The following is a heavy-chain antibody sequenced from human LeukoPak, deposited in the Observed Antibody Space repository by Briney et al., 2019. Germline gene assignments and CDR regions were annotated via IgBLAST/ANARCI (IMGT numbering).Heavy chain of an antibody. V-gene: IGHV1-2*02. Sequence: ASVKVSCKASGYTFTGYYVHWVRQAPGQGLEWMGWITPNSGGTNYAQKFQGRVTMSRDTSISTAYMELSSLRSDDTAVYYCASRPALRASHRRDYWGQGTLVTVSS. CDR1: GYTFTGYY. CDR3: ASRPALRASHRRDY. CDR2: ITPNSGGT. J-gene: IGHJ4*02.